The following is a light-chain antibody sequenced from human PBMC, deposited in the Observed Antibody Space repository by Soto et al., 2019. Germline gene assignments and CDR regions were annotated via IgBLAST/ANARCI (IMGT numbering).Light chain of an antibody. Sequence: QSALTQPASVSGSPGQSITISCTGTSSDIGDYNYVSWYQHHPGKAPKLLIYDVTNRPSGVSNRFSASKSGNTASLAISGLQAEDEADYYCSSYKSTTNFRVFGTGTKITVL. V-gene: IGLV2-14*01. J-gene: IGLJ1*01. CDR2: DVT. CDR1: SSDIGDYNY. CDR3: SSYKSTTNFRV.